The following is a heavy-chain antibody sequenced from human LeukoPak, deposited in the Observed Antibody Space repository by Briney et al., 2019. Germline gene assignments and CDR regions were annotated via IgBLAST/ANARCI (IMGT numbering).Heavy chain of an antibody. CDR2: IYYSGST. J-gene: IGHJ6*03. CDR1: GGSISSYY. Sequence: SETLSLTCTVSGGSISSYYWSWIRQPPGKGLEWIGYIYYSGSTNYNPSLKSRVTISVDTSKNQFSLKLSPVTAADTAVYYCARDRGVLRFLEWSPYMDVWGKGTTVTVSS. D-gene: IGHD3-3*01. V-gene: IGHV4-59*01. CDR3: ARDRGVLRFLEWSPYMDV.